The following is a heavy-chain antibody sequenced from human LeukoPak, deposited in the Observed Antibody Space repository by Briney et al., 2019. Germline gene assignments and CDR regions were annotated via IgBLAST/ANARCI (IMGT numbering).Heavy chain of an antibody. J-gene: IGHJ6*02. CDR2: IKQDGSVQ. CDR1: GFTFSSDW. CDR3: ARDLSSSWGGFYYYYYGMYV. Sequence: GGSLRLSCAASGFTFSSDWMSWVRQAPGKGLEWVANIKQDGSVQYYGDTVKGRFTISRDNAKNSLFLQMNSLRAEDTAVYYCARDLSSSWGGFYYYYYGMYVWGQGTTVTVSS. D-gene: IGHD6-13*01. V-gene: IGHV3-7*01.